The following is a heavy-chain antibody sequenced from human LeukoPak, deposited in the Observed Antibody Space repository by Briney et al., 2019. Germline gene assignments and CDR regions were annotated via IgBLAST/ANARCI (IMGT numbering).Heavy chain of an antibody. CDR3: ASGPSKDIVVVPAAIYNWFDP. CDR1: GGTFSSYA. J-gene: IGHJ5*02. Sequence: ASVKVSCKASGGTFSSYAISWVRQAPGQGLEWMGGIIPIVGTANYAQNLQGRVTITADESTTTAYMELSSLRSEDTAVYYCASGPSKDIVVVPAAIYNWFDPWGQGTLVTVSS. CDR2: IIPIVGTA. D-gene: IGHD2-2*02. V-gene: IGHV1-69*13.